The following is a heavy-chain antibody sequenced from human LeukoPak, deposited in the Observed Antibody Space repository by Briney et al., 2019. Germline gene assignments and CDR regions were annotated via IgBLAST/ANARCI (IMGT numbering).Heavy chain of an antibody. CDR3: ARESSPGYSYGYPLAY. Sequence: GGSLRLSCAASGFTFSSNSMNWVRQAPGKGLEWVSSISSSSSYIYYADSVKGRFTISRDNAKNSLYLQMNSLRADDTAVYYCARESSPGYSYGYPLAYWGQGTLVTVSS. CDR1: GFTFSSNS. CDR2: ISSSSSYI. D-gene: IGHD5-18*01. V-gene: IGHV3-21*01. J-gene: IGHJ4*02.